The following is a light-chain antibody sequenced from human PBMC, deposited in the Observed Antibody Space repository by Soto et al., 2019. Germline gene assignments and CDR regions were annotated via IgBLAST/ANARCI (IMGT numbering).Light chain of an antibody. CDR2: QVS. V-gene: IGLV2-14*01. J-gene: IGLJ1*01. CDR3: SSYTTSSTLYV. CDR1: SSDVGNYNY. Sequence: QSVLTQPASVSGSPGQSITISCTGTSSDVGNYNYVSWYQQHPGKAPQLMIFQVSNRASGVSNRFSGSKSGDTASLTISGLQAEEEADYYCSSYTTSSTLYVFGTGTKVTVL.